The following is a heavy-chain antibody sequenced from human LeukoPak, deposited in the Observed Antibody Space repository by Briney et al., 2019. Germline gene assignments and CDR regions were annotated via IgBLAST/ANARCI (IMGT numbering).Heavy chain of an antibody. CDR2: IDSDGSST. D-gene: IGHD2-8*01. J-gene: IGHJ4*02. CDR1: GFTFSSYW. V-gene: IGHV3-74*01. Sequence: GGSLRLSCAASGFTFSSYWMHWVRRAPGKGLVWVSRIDSDGSSTNYADSVKGRFTISRDNAKNTLYLQMNSPRAEDTAVYYCVRALMGTEDYWGQGTLVTVSS. CDR3: VRALMGTEDY.